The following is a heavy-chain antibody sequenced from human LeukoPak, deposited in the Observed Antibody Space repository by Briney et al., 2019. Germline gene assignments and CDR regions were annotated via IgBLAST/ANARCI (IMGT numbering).Heavy chain of an antibody. CDR1: GFTFSSYE. D-gene: IGHD3-3*01. V-gene: IGHV3-21*01. CDR2: ISSKSNYI. Sequence: GGSLRLSCAASGFTFSSYEMNWVRQAPGKGLEWVSSISSKSNYIYYADSVEGRFTISRDNAKNSVYLHLDRLRVEDTAVYYCARLGITVSGVVKSSWGQGTLVTVSS. J-gene: IGHJ5*02. CDR3: ARLGITVSGVVKSS.